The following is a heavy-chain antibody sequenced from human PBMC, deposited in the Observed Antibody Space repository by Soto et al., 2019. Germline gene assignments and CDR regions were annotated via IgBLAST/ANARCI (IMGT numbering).Heavy chain of an antibody. CDR1: GGSISSSSYY. CDR3: ARQIVVVNHSFDY. J-gene: IGHJ4*02. Sequence: SETLSLTCTVSGGSISSSSYYWGWIRQPPGKGLEWIGSIYYSGSTYYNPSLKSRVTISVDTSKNQFSLKLSSVTAADTAVYYCARQIVVVNHSFDYWGQGTLVTVSS. CDR2: IYYSGST. D-gene: IGHD3-22*01. V-gene: IGHV4-39*01.